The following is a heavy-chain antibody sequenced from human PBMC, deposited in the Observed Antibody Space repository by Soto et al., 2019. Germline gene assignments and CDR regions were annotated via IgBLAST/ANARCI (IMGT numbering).Heavy chain of an antibody. CDR2: IIPILGIT. V-gene: IGHV1-69*02. D-gene: IGHD3-16*01. J-gene: IGHJ4*02. CDR1: GGTFSSDT. CDR3: ARHISAARRDGGY. Sequence: QVQLVQSGAEVKKPGSSVKVSCKASGGTFSSDTISWVRQAPGQGLEWMGRIIPILGITNYAQKFQGRVTITADKSPSTAFMELSSLRSEDTDVYYCARHISAARRDGGYWGQRPLVTVSS.